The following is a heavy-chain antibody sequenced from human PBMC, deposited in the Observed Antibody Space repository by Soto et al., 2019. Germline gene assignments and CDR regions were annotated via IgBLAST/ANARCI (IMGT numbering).Heavy chain of an antibody. Sequence: GGSLRLSCAASGFTFSSYAMSWVRQAPGKGLEWVSAISGSGGSTYYADSVKGRFTMSRDNSKNTLYLQMNSLRAEDTAVYYCAKDEFGELLYGAPFDYWGQGTLVTVSS. CDR2: ISGSGGST. V-gene: IGHV3-23*01. D-gene: IGHD3-10*01. CDR3: AKDEFGELLYGAPFDY. CDR1: GFTFSSYA. J-gene: IGHJ4*02.